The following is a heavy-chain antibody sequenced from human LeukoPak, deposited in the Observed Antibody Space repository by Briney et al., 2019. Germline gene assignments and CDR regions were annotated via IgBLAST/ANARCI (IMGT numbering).Heavy chain of an antibody. CDR3: ARGGGLDV. Sequence: GGSLRLSCAASGFTFSSYWMNWARQAPGKGLEWVASINHNGNVNYYVDYVKGRFTISRDNAKNSLYLQMSNLRAEDTAVYFCARGGGLDVWGQGATVTVSS. D-gene: IGHD3-16*01. V-gene: IGHV3-7*03. CDR2: INHNGNVN. J-gene: IGHJ6*02. CDR1: GFTFSSYW.